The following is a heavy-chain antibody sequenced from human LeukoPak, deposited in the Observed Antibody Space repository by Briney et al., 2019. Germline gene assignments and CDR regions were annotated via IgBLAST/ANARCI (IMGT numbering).Heavy chain of an antibody. V-gene: IGHV4-38-2*01. D-gene: IGHD3-3*01. Sequence: PSETLSLTCAVSGYSISSGYYWGWIRQPPGKGLEWIGSIYHSGSTYYNPSLKSRVTISVDTSKNQFSLKLSSVTAADTAVYYCARRAITIFGVVIGWFDPWGQGTLVTVFS. CDR1: GYSISSGYY. CDR2: IYHSGST. J-gene: IGHJ5*02. CDR3: ARRAITIFGVVIGWFDP.